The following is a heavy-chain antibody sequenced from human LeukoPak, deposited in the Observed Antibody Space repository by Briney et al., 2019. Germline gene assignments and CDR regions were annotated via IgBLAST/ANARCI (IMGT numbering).Heavy chain of an antibody. D-gene: IGHD2-15*01. V-gene: IGHV3-48*03. Sequence: GGSLRLSCVGSGFTFSNYEMNWVRQAPGKGLEWISYISTSGGTIYYADSVKGRFTISRDNAKNSLYLQLNSLRAEDTAVYYCARADCSGGSCFSKDAFDIWGQGTMVTV. CDR1: GFTFSNYE. CDR3: ARADCSGGSCFSKDAFDI. J-gene: IGHJ3*02. CDR2: ISTSGGTI.